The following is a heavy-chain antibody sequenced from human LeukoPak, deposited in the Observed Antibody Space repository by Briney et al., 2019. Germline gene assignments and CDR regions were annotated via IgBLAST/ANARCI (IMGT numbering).Heavy chain of an antibody. J-gene: IGHJ4*02. D-gene: IGHD1-20*01. V-gene: IGHV3-74*01. Sequence: GGSLRLSCIASGFTFSNYWMHWVRQTPGKGLVWVSRIKGDGSYTNYADSVKGRFTISRDNTKNTLYLQMNSLRVEDTAVYYCVRDGHNWNFDSWGQGTLVTVSP. CDR1: GFTFSNYW. CDR2: IKGDGSYT. CDR3: VRDGHNWNFDS.